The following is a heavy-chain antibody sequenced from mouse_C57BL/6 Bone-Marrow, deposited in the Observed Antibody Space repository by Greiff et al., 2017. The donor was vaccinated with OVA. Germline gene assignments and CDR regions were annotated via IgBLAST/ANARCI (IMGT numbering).Heavy chain of an antibody. CDR1: GYTFTSYW. V-gene: IGHV1-64*01. CDR2: IHPNSGST. CDR3: ANYYGSPHYFDY. J-gene: IGHJ2*01. Sequence: QVQLQQSGAELVKPGASVKLSCKASGYTFTSYWMHWVKQSPGQGLEWIGMIHPNSGSTNYNEKFKSKATLTVDKSSSTAYMQLSSLTSEDSAVYYCANYYGSPHYFDYWGQGTTLTVSS. D-gene: IGHD1-1*01.